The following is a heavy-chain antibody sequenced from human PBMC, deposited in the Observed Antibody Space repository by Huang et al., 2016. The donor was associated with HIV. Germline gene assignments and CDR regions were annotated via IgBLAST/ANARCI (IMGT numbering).Heavy chain of an antibody. CDR1: GGTVSSFS. Sequence: QVQLVQSGAEMKKSGSSVKVSCKASGGTVSSFSFTWVRQAPGHGLEWMGGIIPLRDKTDLEQKFRGRVTLTADEATNTAFMELSGLTSQDTAVYYCARGVGNSNRGFDIWGQGTLVTVS. D-gene: IGHD5-18*01. CDR3: ARGVGNSNRGFDI. V-gene: IGHV1-69*10. CDR2: IIPLRDKT. J-gene: IGHJ4*02.